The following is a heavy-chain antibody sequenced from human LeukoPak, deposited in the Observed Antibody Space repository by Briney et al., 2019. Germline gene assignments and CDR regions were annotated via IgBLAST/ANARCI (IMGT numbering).Heavy chain of an antibody. CDR1: GYTFTGYY. CDR2: INPKSGGT. D-gene: IGHD2-2*01. V-gene: IGHV1-2*02. J-gene: IGHJ5*02. Sequence: ASVKVSCKASGYTFTGYYMHWVRQAPGQGLEWMGWINPKSGGTNYAQKFQGRVTMTRDTSIHTAYMELSRLRTDDTAVYYCVREEYGFDPWGQGTLVTVSS. CDR3: VREEYGFDP.